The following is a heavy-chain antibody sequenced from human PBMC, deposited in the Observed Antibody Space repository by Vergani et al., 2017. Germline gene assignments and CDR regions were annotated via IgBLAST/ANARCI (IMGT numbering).Heavy chain of an antibody. D-gene: IGHD3-10*01. J-gene: IGHJ6*02. Sequence: EVQLLESGGGLVQPGGSLRLSCAASGFTFCSYAMSWVRQAPGKGLEWVSAISGSGGSTYYADSVKGRFTISRDNSKNTLYLQMNSLRAEDTAVYYCAKDLIWFGEAPGGMDVWGQGTTVTVSS. V-gene: IGHV3-23*01. CDR2: ISGSGGST. CDR3: AKDLIWFGEAPGGMDV. CDR1: GFTFCSYA.